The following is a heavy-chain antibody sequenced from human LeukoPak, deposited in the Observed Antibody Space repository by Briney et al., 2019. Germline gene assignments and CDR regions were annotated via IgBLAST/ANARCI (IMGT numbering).Heavy chain of an antibody. CDR3: ARALYYGSGSYPPRYYYGMDV. D-gene: IGHD3-10*01. CDR2: IYYSGST. CDR1: GGSISSYY. V-gene: IGHV4-59*01. Sequence: PSETLSLTCTVSGGSISSYYWSWTRQPPGKGLEWIGYIYYSGSTNYNPSLKSRVTISVDTSKNQFSLKLSSVTAADTAVYYCARALYYGSGSYPPRYYYGMDVWGQGTTVTVSS. J-gene: IGHJ6*02.